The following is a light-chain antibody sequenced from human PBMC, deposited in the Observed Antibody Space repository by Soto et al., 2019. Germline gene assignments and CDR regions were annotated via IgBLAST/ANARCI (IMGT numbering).Light chain of an antibody. CDR3: QQYGSMPRT. V-gene: IGKV3-20*01. Sequence: EIVLTQSPDTLSLSPWERATLSCRASQSVNNNYLAWYQQKPGQAPRLLIYDASSRATGIPDRFSGSGSGTDFTLTISRLEPEDFAVYYCQQYGSMPRTFGQGTKVDIK. J-gene: IGKJ1*01. CDR2: DAS. CDR1: QSVNNNY.